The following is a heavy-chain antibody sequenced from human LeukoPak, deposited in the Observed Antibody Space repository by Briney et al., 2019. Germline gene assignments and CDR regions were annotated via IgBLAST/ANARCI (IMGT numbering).Heavy chain of an antibody. J-gene: IGHJ3*02. CDR2: ISSSSSTI. CDR3: ARESLQWELRGAFDI. CDR1: GFTSSSYE. D-gene: IGHD1-26*01. V-gene: IGHV3-48*01. Sequence: PGGSLRLSCAASGFTSSSYEMNWVRQAPGKGLEWVSYISSSSSTIYYADSVKGRFTISRDNAKNSLYLQMNSLRAEDTAVYYCARESLQWELRGAFDIWGQGTMVTVSS.